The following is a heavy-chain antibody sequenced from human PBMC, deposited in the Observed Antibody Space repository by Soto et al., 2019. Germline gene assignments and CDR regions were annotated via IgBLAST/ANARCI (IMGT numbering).Heavy chain of an antibody. CDR3: ARAPGYSSGWTRGAFDI. CDR1: GYTFTGYY. V-gene: IGHV1-2*04. D-gene: IGHD6-19*01. CDR2: INPNSGGT. Sequence: VKVSCKASGYTFTGYYMHWVRPAPGQGLEWMGWINPNSGGTNYAQKFQGWVTMTRDTSISTAYMELSRLRSDDTAVYYCARAPGYSSGWTRGAFDIWGQGTMVTVSS. J-gene: IGHJ3*02.